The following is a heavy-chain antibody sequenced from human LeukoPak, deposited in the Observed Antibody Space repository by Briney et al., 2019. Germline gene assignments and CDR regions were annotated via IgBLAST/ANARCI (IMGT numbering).Heavy chain of an antibody. V-gene: IGHV3-11*01. J-gene: IGHJ6*04. D-gene: IGHD3-10*01. CDR1: GFTFTDY. CDR2: IRNADSPV. Sequence: PGGSLRLSCATASGFTFTDYISWIRQAPGKGLEWVSYIRNADSPVYYADSVKGRFTISRDTDKDSVYLQMNNLRAEDTAVYFCAPGDGPSAALGVWGKGTTVTVSS. CDR3: APGDGPSAALGV.